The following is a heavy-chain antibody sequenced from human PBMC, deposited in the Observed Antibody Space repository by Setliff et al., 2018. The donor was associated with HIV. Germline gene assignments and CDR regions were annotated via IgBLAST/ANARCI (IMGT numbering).Heavy chain of an antibody. Sequence: PGGSLRLSCEAFGFTFRNYGMHWVRQAPGKGLEWVAVIWYDGSKKYYADSVKGRFTISRDNSKNTQYLQMNSLRAEDTAVYYCARSKSLTGTTADAFDVWGQGTMVTVSS. V-gene: IGHV3-33*01. J-gene: IGHJ3*01. D-gene: IGHD1-7*01. CDR1: GFTFRNYG. CDR3: ARSKSLTGTTADAFDV. CDR2: IWYDGSKK.